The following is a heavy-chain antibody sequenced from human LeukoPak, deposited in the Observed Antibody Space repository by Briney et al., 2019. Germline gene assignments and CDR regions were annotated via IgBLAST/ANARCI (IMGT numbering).Heavy chain of an antibody. CDR3: ARGQTFWDY. Sequence: SETLSLTCTVSGGSLSSYYWSWIRQPPGKGLEWIGYIYYSGSTNYNPSLKSRVTISVDTSKNQFSLKLSSVTAADTAVYYCARGQTFWDYWGQGTLVTVSS. J-gene: IGHJ4*02. CDR2: IYYSGST. V-gene: IGHV4-59*12. CDR1: GGSLSSYY.